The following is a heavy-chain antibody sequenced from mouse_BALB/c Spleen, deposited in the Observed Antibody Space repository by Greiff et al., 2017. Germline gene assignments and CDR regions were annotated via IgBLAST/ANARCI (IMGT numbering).Heavy chain of an antibody. D-gene: IGHD1-1*01. V-gene: IGHV5-12-2*01. CDR1: GFTFSSYT. Sequence: EVKVVESGGGLVQPGGSLKLSCAASGFTFSSYTMSWVRQTPEKRLEWVAYISNGGGSTYYPDTVKGRFTISRDNAKNTLYLQMSSLKSEDTAMYYCARHVYYYGSSYYFDYWGQGTTLTVSS. CDR3: ARHVYYYGSSYYFDY. J-gene: IGHJ2*01. CDR2: ISNGGGST.